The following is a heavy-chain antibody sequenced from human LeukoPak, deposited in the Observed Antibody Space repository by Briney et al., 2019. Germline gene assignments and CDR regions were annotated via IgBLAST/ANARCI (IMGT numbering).Heavy chain of an antibody. CDR1: GFSFSSYG. J-gene: IGHJ1*01. CDR2: IRSDGSNK. D-gene: IGHD3-16*01. V-gene: IGHV3-30*02. CDR3: AKDDAWGRYKD. Sequence: GGSLRLSCAGSGFSFSSYGMHWVRQAPGKGLEWMAFIRSDGSNKYYADSVKGRFTISRDNSKHTVSLQMNSLRGEDTAVYYCAKDDAWGRYKDWGQGTLVTVSS.